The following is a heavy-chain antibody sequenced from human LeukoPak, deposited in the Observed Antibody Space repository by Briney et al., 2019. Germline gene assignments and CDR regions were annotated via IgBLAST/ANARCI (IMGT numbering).Heavy chain of an antibody. CDR2: INPSGGST. CDR3: ATGIVGGVDY. D-gene: IGHD1-26*01. CDR1: GHTFTSYY. J-gene: IGHJ4*02. Sequence: ASVKVSCKASGHTFTSYYMHWVRQAPGQGLEWMGIINPSGGSTSYAQKFQGRVTMTRDMSASTVYMELSSLRSEDTAVYYCATGIVGGVDYWGQGTLVTVSS. V-gene: IGHV1-46*01.